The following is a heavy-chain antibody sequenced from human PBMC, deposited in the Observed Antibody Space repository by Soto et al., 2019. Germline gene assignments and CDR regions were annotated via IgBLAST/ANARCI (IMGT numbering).Heavy chain of an antibody. CDR3: ARDLGIAAAAPYAFDI. V-gene: IGHV4-59*12. D-gene: IGHD6-13*01. CDR1: GGSISSYY. Sequence: KPSETLSLTCTVSGGSISSYYWSWIRQPPGKGLEWIGYIYYSGSTNYNPSLKSRVTISVDTSKNQFSLKLSSVTAADTAVYYCARDLGIAAAAPYAFDIWGQGTMVTVSS. CDR2: IYYSGST. J-gene: IGHJ3*02.